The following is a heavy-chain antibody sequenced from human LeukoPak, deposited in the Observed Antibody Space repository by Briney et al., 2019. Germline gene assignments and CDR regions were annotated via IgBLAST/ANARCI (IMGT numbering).Heavy chain of an antibody. CDR3: GRHVSNGWDYHYGLDV. CDR1: GGSVASTGCY. CDR2: AYYTGSN. D-gene: IGHD6-19*01. V-gene: IGHV4-39*01. J-gene: IGHJ6*01. Sequence: SETLSLTCTVSGGSVASTGCYWGWIRQPPGKGLEWIGSAYYTGSNYSPPSLKSRLTISVDTSKHQFALTLSSVTAADTAVYYCGRHVSNGWDYHYGLDVWGQGTTVTVSS.